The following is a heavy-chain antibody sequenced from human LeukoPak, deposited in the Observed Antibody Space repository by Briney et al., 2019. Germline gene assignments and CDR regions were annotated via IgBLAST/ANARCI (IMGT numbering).Heavy chain of an antibody. J-gene: IGHJ3*01. V-gene: IGHV3-13*05. Sequence: GGSLRLSRAASGFTFSSYDMHWVRQATGKGLEWVSAIGTAGDPYYPGSVKGRFTISRENAKNSLYLQMNSLRAGDTAVYYCARAKTAGAFDVWGQGTMVTVSS. CDR2: IGTAGDP. CDR1: GFTFSSYD. CDR3: ARAKTAGAFDV.